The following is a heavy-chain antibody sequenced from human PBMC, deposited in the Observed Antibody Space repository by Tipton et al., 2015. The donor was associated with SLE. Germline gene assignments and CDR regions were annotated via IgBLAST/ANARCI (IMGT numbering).Heavy chain of an antibody. CDR3: AREVDAFDI. Sequence: QLVQSGAEVKKPGASVKVSCKASGYSFTRYHVDWVRLAPGQGLEWMGIIDPSGGFTTYAQKFQGRVTMTRDTSTSTVYMELSGLTSDDTAVYYCAREVDAFDIWGQGTTVIVS. CDR2: IDPSGGFT. V-gene: IGHV1-46*01. J-gene: IGHJ3*02. CDR1: GYSFTRYH.